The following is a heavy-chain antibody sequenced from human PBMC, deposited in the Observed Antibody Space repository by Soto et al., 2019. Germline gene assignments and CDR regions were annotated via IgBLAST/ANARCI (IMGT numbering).Heavy chain of an antibody. J-gene: IGHJ5*02. CDR2: ISGTGGGT. Sequence: GGSLRLSCAASGFTFSTYAMAWVRQAPGKGLEWVSTISGTGGGTCYAGSVKGRFTISRDNSNNTLYLQMQRLRAEDTAIYFCAIGRRKTSGRNTWFDPWGRGTQVTVSS. V-gene: IGHV3-23*01. CDR1: GFTFSTYA. D-gene: IGHD2-15*01. CDR3: AIGRRKTSGRNTWFDP.